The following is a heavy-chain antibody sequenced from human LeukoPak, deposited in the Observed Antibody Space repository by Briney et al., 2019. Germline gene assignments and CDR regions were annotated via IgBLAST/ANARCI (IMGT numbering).Heavy chain of an antibody. CDR2: IDKDGRST. Sequence: GGSLRLSCAASGFTMGAFAMHWVRQAPGKGLEWVSLIDKDGRSTYYAVSVKGRFTISRDNSKNSLYLQMNSLRTEDTALYYCATWAFYHSLDVWGQGTTVTVSS. CDR3: ATWAFYHSLDV. V-gene: IGHV3-43*02. J-gene: IGHJ6*02. CDR1: GFTMGAFA. D-gene: IGHD1-26*01.